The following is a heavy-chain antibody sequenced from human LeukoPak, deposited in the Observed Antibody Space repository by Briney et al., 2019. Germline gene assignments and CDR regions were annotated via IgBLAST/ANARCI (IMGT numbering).Heavy chain of an antibody. J-gene: IGHJ4*02. Sequence: SETLSLTCTVSGVSISSYYWSWIRQPPGKGLEWIGYIYYSGSTNYDPSLKSRVTISVDTSKNQFSLKLSSVTAADTAVYYCARGELELLDYWGQGTLVTVSS. D-gene: IGHD1-7*01. V-gene: IGHV4-59*01. CDR2: IYYSGST. CDR1: GVSISSYY. CDR3: ARGELELLDY.